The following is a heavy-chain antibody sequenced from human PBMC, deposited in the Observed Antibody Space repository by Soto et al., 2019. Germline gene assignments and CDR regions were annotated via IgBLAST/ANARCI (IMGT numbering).Heavy chain of an antibody. V-gene: IGHV4-59*01. CDR2: IYYSGST. D-gene: IGHD5-18*01. J-gene: IGHJ4*02. Sequence: PSETLSLTCTVSGGSISSYYWSWIRQPPGKGLEWIGYIYYSGSTNYNPSLKSRVTISVDTSKNQFSLKLSSVTAADTAVYYCARGEQDTAMANFDYWGQGTLVTVS. CDR1: GGSISSYY. CDR3: ARGEQDTAMANFDY.